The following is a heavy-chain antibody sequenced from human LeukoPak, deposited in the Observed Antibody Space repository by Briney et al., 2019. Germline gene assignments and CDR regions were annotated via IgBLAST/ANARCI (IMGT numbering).Heavy chain of an antibody. J-gene: IGHJ4*02. CDR2: INPNSGGT. D-gene: IGHD5-18*01. CDR3: ARGSKRSYGEFDY. V-gene: IGHV1-2*04. CDR1: GYTFTGYY. Sequence: GASVKVSCKASGYTFTGYYMHWVRQAPGQGLEWMGWINPNSGGTNYAQKFQGWVTMTRDTSISTAYMELSRLRSDDTAVYYCARGSKRSYGEFDYWGQGTLVTASS.